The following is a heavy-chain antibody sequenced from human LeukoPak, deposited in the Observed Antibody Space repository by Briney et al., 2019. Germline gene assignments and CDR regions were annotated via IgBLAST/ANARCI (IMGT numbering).Heavy chain of an antibody. D-gene: IGHD5-18*01. CDR2: IWYDGSNK. CDR3: ARDLSQRLHSIAY. J-gene: IGHJ4*02. V-gene: IGHV3-33*01. Sequence: GGSLRLSCAASGFTFSSYGMHWVRQAPGKGLEGVAVIWYDGSNKYYADSVKGRFTISRDNAKNTLYLQMNSLRAEDTAVYYCARDLSQRLHSIAYWGQGTLVTVSS. CDR1: GFTFSSYG.